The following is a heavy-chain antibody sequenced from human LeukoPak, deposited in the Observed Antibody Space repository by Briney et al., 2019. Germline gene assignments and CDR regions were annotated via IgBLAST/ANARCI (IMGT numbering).Heavy chain of an antibody. CDR1: GYTFTSYY. V-gene: IGHV1-18*01. Sequence: ASVKVSCKASGYTFTSYYITWMRQAPGQGLEWVGWISAYNGKTNYAQKFQGRVTMTIDTSTTTAYMDLRSLTSDDTAMYYCAKGGAMVATIDYWGQGTLVTVSS. D-gene: IGHD5-18*01. CDR2: ISAYNGKT. J-gene: IGHJ4*02. CDR3: AKGGAMVATIDY.